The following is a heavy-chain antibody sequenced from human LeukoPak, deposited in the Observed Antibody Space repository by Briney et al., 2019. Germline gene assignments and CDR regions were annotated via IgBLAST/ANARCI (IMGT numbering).Heavy chain of an antibody. CDR1: GFTFSSSG. J-gene: IGHJ4*02. CDR3: AKDSPGVRGGPDY. D-gene: IGHD3-10*02. V-gene: IGHV3-30*18. CDR2: ISFEGSNK. Sequence: PGRSLRLSCAASGFTFSSSGMHWVRQAPGKGLEWVAFISFEGSNKYYADSVKGRFTLSRDNSRNTLSLQMDSLRGEDTAAYYCAKDSPGVRGGPDYWGQGTLVTVSS.